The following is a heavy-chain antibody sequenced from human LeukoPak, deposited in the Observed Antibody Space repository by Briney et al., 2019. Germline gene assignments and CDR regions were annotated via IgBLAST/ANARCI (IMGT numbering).Heavy chain of an antibody. D-gene: IGHD4/OR15-4a*01. CDR1: GFSFSIYS. CDR2: ISGSGGST. J-gene: IGHJ6*02. V-gene: IGHV3-23*01. Sequence: TGGSLRLSCAASGFSFSIYSLNWVRQAPGKGLEWVSAISGSGGSTYYADSVKGRFTISRDNSKNTLYLQMNSLRAEDTAVYYCAKDGADYGPGDYYYGMDVWGQGTTVTVSS. CDR3: AKDGADYGPGDYYYGMDV.